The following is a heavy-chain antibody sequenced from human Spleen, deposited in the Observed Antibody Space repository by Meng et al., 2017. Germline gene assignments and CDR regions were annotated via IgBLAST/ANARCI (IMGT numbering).Heavy chain of an antibody. CDR2: ISSSSSYI. CDR1: GFTFSSYS. CDR3: SRGAFDY. J-gene: IGHJ4*02. Sequence: GESLKISCAASGFTFSSYSMNWVRQAPGKGLEWVSSISSSSSYIYYADSVKGRFTISRDNAKNSLYLQMNSLRSEDTAVYYCSRGAFDYWGQGTVVTVSS. V-gene: IGHV3-21*01.